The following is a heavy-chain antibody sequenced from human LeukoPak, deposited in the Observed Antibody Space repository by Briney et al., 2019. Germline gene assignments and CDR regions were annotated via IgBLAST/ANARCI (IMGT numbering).Heavy chain of an antibody. J-gene: IGHJ3*02. D-gene: IGHD6-19*01. Sequence: PGGSLRLSCAASGFTFDDYAMHWVRQAPGKGLEWVSGISWNSGSIGYADSVKGRFTISRDNAKNSLYLQMNSLRAEDTALYYCAKVFTEGIAVAGTSAFDIWGQGTMVTVSS. V-gene: IGHV3-9*01. CDR1: GFTFDDYA. CDR3: AKVFTEGIAVAGTSAFDI. CDR2: ISWNSGSI.